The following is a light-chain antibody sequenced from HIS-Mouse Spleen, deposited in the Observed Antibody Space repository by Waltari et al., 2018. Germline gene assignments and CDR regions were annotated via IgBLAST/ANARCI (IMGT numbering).Light chain of an antibody. V-gene: IGLV2-23*01. Sequence: QSALTQPPPVSGSPGQSLTISCTGTSRDVGSYNLISWYQQHPGKAPKLMIYEGSKRPSGVSNRFSGSKSGNTASLTISGLQAEDEADYYCCSYAGSSTYWVFGGGTKLTVL. CDR3: CSYAGSSTYWV. CDR1: SRDVGSYNL. CDR2: EGS. J-gene: IGLJ3*02.